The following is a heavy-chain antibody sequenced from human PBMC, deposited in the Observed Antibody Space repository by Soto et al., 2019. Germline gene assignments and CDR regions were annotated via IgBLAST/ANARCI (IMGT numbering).Heavy chain of an antibody. J-gene: IGHJ4*02. Sequence: SETLSLTCTVSGGSVSSGGYYWSWIRRHPGKGLEWIGYIYYSGSTDYNPSLKSRVTISVDTSKRQFSLRLTSVTAADTAVYYCARDGYDGSGSPYPAYWGPGTQVTVSS. CDR3: ARDGYDGSGSPYPAY. V-gene: IGHV4-61*08. CDR1: GGSVSSGGYY. D-gene: IGHD3-10*01. CDR2: IYYSGST.